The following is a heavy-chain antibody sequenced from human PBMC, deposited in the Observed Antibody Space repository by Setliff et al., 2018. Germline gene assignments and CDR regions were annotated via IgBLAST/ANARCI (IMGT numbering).Heavy chain of an antibody. V-gene: IGHV4-38-2*02. CDR2: IYRDGNT. CDR1: GYSINSGYY. CDR3: ARDGYGDDWNTFVDVYYYYMDV. J-gene: IGHJ6*03. Sequence: LSLTCAVSGYSINSGYYWGWIRQSPGKGLEWIGSIYRDGNTYYNPSLRSRVTISVDTSKNQFSLNLSSVTAADTAVYYCARDGYGDDWNTFVDVYYYYMDVWGKGTTVTV. D-gene: IGHD5-18*01.